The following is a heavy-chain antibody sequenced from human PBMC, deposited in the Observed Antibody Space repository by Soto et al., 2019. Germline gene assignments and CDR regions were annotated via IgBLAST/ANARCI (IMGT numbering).Heavy chain of an antibody. J-gene: IGHJ3*02. CDR1: GFTFRQYG. CDR3: VRGWGSLIHLSCLDI. V-gene: IGHV3-33*01. D-gene: IGHD3-16*01. Sequence: QVQLVESGGGVFQPGTSLRLSCAASGFTFRQYGMHWVRQAPGKGLDWVAVIFYDGTEKYYADSVKGRFTISRDNTGNMVYLQMNSLRAEDTAVYYCVRGWGSLIHLSCLDIWGQGTTVVVSS. CDR2: IFYDGTEK.